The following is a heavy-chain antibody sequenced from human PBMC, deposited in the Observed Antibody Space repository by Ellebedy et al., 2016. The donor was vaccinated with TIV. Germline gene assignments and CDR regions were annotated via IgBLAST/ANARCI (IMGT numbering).Heavy chain of an antibody. CDR1: GISLRSYA. V-gene: IGHV3-23*01. Sequence: GESLKISCAASGISLRSYAMSWVRQAPGKGLEWVSTIGGTGGTTYYRESVKGRFTVSRDTSRNTLYLQMSSLSAEDTAVYYCAKLAVAYNWNYADDYWGQGTLVTVSS. J-gene: IGHJ4*02. D-gene: IGHD1-7*01. CDR2: IGGTGGTT. CDR3: AKLAVAYNWNYADDY.